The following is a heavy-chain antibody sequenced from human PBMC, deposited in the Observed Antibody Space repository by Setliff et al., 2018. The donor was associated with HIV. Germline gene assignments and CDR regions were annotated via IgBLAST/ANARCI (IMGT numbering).Heavy chain of an antibody. CDR2: INHTGST. D-gene: IGHD2-21*02. CDR3: ARSSMVVVPGIPLRGHWFDP. Sequence: PSETLSLTCAVFGGSFTDIGGSFTDYYWIWIRQPPGKGLEWIGEINHTGSTTYNPSLKSRVTISVATSKKRFSLNLKSVTAADTAVYYCARSSMVVVPGIPLRGHWFDPWGQGTLVTVSS. J-gene: IGHJ5*02. V-gene: IGHV4-34*01. CDR1: GGSFTDIGGSFTDYY.